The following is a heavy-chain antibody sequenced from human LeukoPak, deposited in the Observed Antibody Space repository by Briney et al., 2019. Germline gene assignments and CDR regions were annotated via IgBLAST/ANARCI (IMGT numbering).Heavy chain of an antibody. J-gene: IGHJ5*02. CDR3: ARDLNTIFGVVMWFDP. Sequence: ASVKVSCKASGGTFSSYAISWVRQAPGQGLEWMGGIIPIFGTANYAQKFQGRVTITADKSTSTAYMELSSLRSEDTAVYYCARDLNTIFGVVMWFDPWGQGTLVTVSS. D-gene: IGHD3-3*01. CDR1: GGTFSSYA. V-gene: IGHV1-69*06. CDR2: IIPIFGTA.